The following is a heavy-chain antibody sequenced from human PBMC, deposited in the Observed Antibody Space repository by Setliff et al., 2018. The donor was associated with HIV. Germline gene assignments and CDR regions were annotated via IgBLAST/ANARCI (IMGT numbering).Heavy chain of an antibody. CDR3: ARVGDYGSGGWFDP. J-gene: IGHJ5*02. Sequence: SETLSLTCTVSGGSISSSSYYWGWIRQPPGKGLEWIGSIHYSGSTYYNPSLKSRVTISVDTSKNQFSLKLSSVTAADTAVYYCARVGDYGSGGWFDPWGQGTLVTVSS. V-gene: IGHV4-39*07. CDR2: IHYSGST. D-gene: IGHD3-10*01. CDR1: GGSISSSSYY.